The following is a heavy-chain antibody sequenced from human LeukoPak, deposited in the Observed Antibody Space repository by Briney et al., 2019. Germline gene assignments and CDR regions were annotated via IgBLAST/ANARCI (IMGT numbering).Heavy chain of an antibody. CDR1: GFTFSSYA. D-gene: IGHD3-10*01. CDR3: ATDYYGSGSTYY. J-gene: IGHJ4*02. CDR2: ISGSGGST. V-gene: IGHV3-23*01. Sequence: GGSLRLSCAASGFTFSSYAMSWFRQAPGKGLEWVSAISGSGGSTYYADSVKGRFTISRDNSKNTLYLQMNSLRAEDTAVYYCATDYYGSGSTYYWGQGTLVTVSS.